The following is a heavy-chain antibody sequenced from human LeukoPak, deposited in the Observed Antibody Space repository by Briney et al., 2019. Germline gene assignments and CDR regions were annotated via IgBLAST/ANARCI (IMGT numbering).Heavy chain of an antibody. Sequence: ASVKVSCKASGYTFMRYGIHWVRQAPGPGLEWVGWSNVYNGNTKFAQKFQGRVTMTTDSSRSTAFMERRTLISDDTAVNYCARALRRGAPSVGAFDMWSQGTMVTASS. CDR2: SNVYNGNT. CDR3: ARALRRGAPSVGAFDM. V-gene: IGHV1-18*01. D-gene: IGHD1-26*01. J-gene: IGHJ3*02. CDR1: GYTFMRYG.